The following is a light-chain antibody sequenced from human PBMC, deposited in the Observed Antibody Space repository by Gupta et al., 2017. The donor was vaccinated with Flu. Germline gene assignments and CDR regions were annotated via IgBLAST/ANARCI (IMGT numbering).Light chain of an antibody. CDR3: QQYGSSPPRYS. V-gene: IGKV3-20*01. J-gene: IGKJ2*03. CDR1: QSVSSSY. Sequence: EIVLMQSPGTLSLSPGERATLSCRASQSVSSSYLAWYQQKPGQAPRLLIYGASSRATGTPDRFSGSGSGTDFTLTISRLEPEDFAVYYCQQYGSSPPRYSFGQGTKLEIK. CDR2: GAS.